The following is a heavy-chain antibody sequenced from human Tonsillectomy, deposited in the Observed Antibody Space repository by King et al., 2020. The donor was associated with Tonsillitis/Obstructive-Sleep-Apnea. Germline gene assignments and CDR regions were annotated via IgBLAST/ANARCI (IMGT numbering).Heavy chain of an antibody. CDR1: GGSFSGYY. J-gene: IGHJ4*02. Sequence: VQLQQWGAGLLKPSETLSLTRVVYGGSFSGYYWSWIRQPPGKGLEWIGEINHGESTNYNPSLKSRVTISVDTSKNQFSLKLSSVTAADTAVYYCAGSGYSYGFDYWGQGTLVTVSS. D-gene: IGHD5-18*01. CDR2: INHGEST. V-gene: IGHV4-34*01. CDR3: AGSGYSYGFDY.